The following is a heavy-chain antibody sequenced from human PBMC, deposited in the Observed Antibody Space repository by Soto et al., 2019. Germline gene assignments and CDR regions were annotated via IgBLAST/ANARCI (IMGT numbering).Heavy chain of an antibody. CDR3: ARYRREAVAGYTLDN. V-gene: IGHV4-59*01. CDR2: VYNSGST. D-gene: IGHD6-13*01. Sequence: ETLALTCTVSGGSISSNYWTWIRQPPGKGLEWIGYVYNSGSTNYNPSLKSRVTISEDTSKRQFSLKVNSMTAADTAVYYCARYRREAVAGYTLDNWGQGILVTVSS. J-gene: IGHJ4*02. CDR1: GGSISSNY.